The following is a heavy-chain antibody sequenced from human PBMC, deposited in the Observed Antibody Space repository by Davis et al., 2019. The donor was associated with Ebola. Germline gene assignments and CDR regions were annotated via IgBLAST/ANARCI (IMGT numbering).Heavy chain of an antibody. Sequence: GESLKISCTASGFTFIKYWMHWVRQVPGKGLVWVSRIKGDGNLIYADSVKGRFTISRDNAKNTVYLQMNSLRVEDTAVYYCASGLRGYSYGNWFDPWGQGTLVTVSS. CDR2: IKGDGNL. CDR1: GFTFIKYW. CDR3: ASGLRGYSYGNWFDP. D-gene: IGHD5-18*01. V-gene: IGHV3-74*01. J-gene: IGHJ5*02.